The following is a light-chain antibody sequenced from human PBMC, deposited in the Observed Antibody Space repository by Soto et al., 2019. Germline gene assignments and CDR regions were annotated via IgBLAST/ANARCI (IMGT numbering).Light chain of an antibody. CDR3: SSYTSSSTVV. CDR2: EVS. J-gene: IGLJ2*01. Sequence: QSAQTQPASVSGSPGQSITISCTGTSSDVGGYNYVSWYQQHSGKAPKLMIYEVSNRPSGVSNRFSGSKSGNTASLTISGLQAEDEGDYYCSSYTSSSTVVFGGGTKVTVL. CDR1: SSDVGGYNY. V-gene: IGLV2-14*01.